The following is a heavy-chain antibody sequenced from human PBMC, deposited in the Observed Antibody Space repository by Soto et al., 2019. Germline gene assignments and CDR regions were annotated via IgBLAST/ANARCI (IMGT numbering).Heavy chain of an antibody. D-gene: IGHD1-20*01. V-gene: IGHV4-34*01. CDR2: INHSGST. CDR1: GGSFSGYY. Sequence: SETLSLTCAVYGGSFSGYYWSWIRQPPGKGLEWIGEINHSGSTNYNPSLKSRVTISVDTSKNQFSLKLSSVTAADTAVYYCARVGGINLFDPRGQRSLVTVSS. CDR3: ARVGGINLFDP. J-gene: IGHJ5*02.